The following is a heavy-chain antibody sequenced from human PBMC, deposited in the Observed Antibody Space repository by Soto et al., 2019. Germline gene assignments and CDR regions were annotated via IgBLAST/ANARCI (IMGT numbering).Heavy chain of an antibody. CDR1: GFTFSSYW. Sequence: EVQLVESGGGLVQPGGSLGLSCAASGFTFSSYWVSWVRLAPGKGLEWVAHIKQSGSDRYYVDSVRCRFTISRDNAKTSLYLQMNSLRVEDTAMYYCASVKSWAVSPWGQGTLVTVSS. D-gene: IGHD3-10*01. J-gene: IGHJ5*02. CDR2: IKQSGSDR. CDR3: ASVKSWAVSP. V-gene: IGHV3-7*01.